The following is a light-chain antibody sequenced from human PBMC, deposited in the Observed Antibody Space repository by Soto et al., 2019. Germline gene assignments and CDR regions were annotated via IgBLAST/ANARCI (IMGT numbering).Light chain of an antibody. V-gene: IGLV2-8*01. J-gene: IGLJ2*01. CDR3: SSLAGSNSVI. CDR1: SSDVGGYNY. Sequence: QSALTQPTSASGSPGQSVTISCTGTSSDVGGYNYVSWYQQHPGKAPKLMIYEVTQRPSGVPDRFSGFKSGNSASLTVSGLQDEDEVDYYCSSLAGSNSVIFGGGTKLTVL. CDR2: EVT.